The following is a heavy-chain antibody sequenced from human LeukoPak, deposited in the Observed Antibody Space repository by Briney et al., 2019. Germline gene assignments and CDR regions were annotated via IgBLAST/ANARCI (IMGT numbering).Heavy chain of an antibody. V-gene: IGHV1-46*01. CDR1: GYTFTSYY. CDR2: INPSGGST. Sequence: ASVKVSCKASGYTFTSYYMHWVRQAPGQGLEWMGIINPSGGSTSYAQKFQGRVTMTRDTSTSSVFMELSSLRSEDTAVYYCAGAVAGTNAFDIWGQGTMVTVSS. J-gene: IGHJ3*02. CDR3: AGAVAGTNAFDI. D-gene: IGHD6-19*01.